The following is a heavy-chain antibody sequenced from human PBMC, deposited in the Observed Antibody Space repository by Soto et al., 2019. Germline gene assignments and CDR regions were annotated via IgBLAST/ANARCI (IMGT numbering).Heavy chain of an antibody. V-gene: IGHV1-8*01. D-gene: IGHD4-17*01. CDR2: MNPKSGYT. CDR1: GYTFTRYD. Sequence: QVQLVQSGAEVKKPGASVKVSCKTSGYTFTRYDINWVRQATGQGLEWMGWMNPKSGYTGSAQRFQGRITMTRDTSISTAYMGLSSLRSEDTAMYYCARTDGDLDYWGQGTLVTVSS. CDR3: ARTDGDLDY. J-gene: IGHJ4*01.